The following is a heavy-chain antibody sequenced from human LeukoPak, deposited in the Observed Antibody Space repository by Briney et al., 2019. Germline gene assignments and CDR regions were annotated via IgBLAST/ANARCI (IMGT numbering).Heavy chain of an antibody. CDR3: AKGISDDSGDYEET. J-gene: IGHJ5*02. CDR2: IYYSGST. Sequence: SETLSLTCSVPGDSSSSKNYYWSWIREHPGKGLEWIGYIYYSGSTFYNPSLRSRISMSADTSKKQFSLKLTSVTAADTAMYYCAKGISDDSGDYEETWGQGILVTVSS. CDR1: GDSSSSKNYY. D-gene: IGHD4-17*01. V-gene: IGHV4-31*03.